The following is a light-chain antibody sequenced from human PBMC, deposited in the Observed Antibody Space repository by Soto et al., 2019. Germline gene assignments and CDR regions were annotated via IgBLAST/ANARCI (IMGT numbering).Light chain of an antibody. CDR2: DVS. Sequence: QSALTQPASVSGSPGQSITISCTGTSSDVGGYNYVSWYQQHPGKAPKLMIYDVSNRPSGVSNLFSGSTSGNTASLTISGLQAEDEADYYCSSYTSSSTLYVFGTGTKVTVL. CDR1: SSDVGGYNY. CDR3: SSYTSSSTLYV. V-gene: IGLV2-14*01. J-gene: IGLJ1*01.